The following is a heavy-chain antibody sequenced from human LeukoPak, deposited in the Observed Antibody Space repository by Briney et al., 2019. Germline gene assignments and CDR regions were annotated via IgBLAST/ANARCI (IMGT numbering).Heavy chain of an antibody. CDR3: ARHDDYPGFGRGFDP. J-gene: IGHJ5*02. CDR2: MFYSGTT. V-gene: IGHV4-59*08. Sequence: PSETLSLTCSVSGDSMSGFYWSWIRQPPGKGLEWIGYMFYSGTTSYNPSLRVTISADTSKNHFPLKLYSVTAADTAVYYCARHDDYPGFGRGFDPWGQGSLVIVTS. D-gene: IGHD3-10*01. CDR1: GDSMSGFY.